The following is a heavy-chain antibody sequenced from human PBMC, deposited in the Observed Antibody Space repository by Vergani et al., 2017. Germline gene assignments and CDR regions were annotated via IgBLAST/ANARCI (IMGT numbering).Heavy chain of an antibody. CDR1: GGPFSSYA. J-gene: IGHJ4*02. Sequence: QVQLVQSGPEVKKPGSSVKVSCKASGGPFSSYAISWVRQAPGQGLEWMGRIIPIFGTANYAQKFQGRVTITADESTSTAYMELSSLRSEDTAVYYCARDVRIAGFGELLTDWGQGTLVTVSS. CDR2: IIPIFGTA. V-gene: IGHV1-69*13. CDR3: ARDVRIAGFGELLTD. D-gene: IGHD3-10*01.